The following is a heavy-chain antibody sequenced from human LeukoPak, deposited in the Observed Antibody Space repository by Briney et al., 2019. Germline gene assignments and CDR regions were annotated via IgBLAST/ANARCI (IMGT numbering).Heavy chain of an antibody. J-gene: IGHJ4*02. Sequence: PGGSLRLSCAASGFSFTSYAMSWVRQAPGKGLEWVSVIYSGGSTYYADSVKGRFTISRDNSKNTLYLQMNSLRAEDTAVYYCAGGGDISGLDDWGQGTLVTVSS. CDR2: IYSGGST. V-gene: IGHV3-66*01. CDR3: AGGGDISGLDD. D-gene: IGHD3-22*01. CDR1: GFSFTSYA.